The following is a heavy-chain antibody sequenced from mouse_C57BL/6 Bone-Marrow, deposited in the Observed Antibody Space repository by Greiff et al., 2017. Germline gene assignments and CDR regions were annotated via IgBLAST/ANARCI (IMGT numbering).Heavy chain of an antibody. CDR3: ARSSPIYYYGSSYVFDV. D-gene: IGHD1-1*01. V-gene: IGHV1-82*01. CDR2: IYPGDGDT. CDR1: GYAFSSSW. J-gene: IGHJ1*03. Sequence: VQRVESGPELVKPGASVKISCKASGYAFSSSWMNWVKQRPGKGLEWIGRIYPGDGDTNYNGKFKGKATLTADKSSSTAYMQLSSLTSEDSAVYFCARSSPIYYYGSSYVFDVWGTGTTVTVSS.